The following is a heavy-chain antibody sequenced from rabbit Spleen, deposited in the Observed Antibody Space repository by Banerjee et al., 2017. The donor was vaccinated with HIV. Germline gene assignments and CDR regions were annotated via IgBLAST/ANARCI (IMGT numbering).Heavy chain of an antibody. J-gene: IGHJ2*01. Sequence: QEQLKESGGGLVKPGASLTLTCTASGFSFSSNWICWVRQAPGKGLEWIACIDTNDGDTDYANWPKGRFTISKTSSTTVTLQMTSLTAADTATYFCARNYVNAFDPWGQGTLVTVS. CDR2: IDTNDGDT. V-gene: IGHV1S45*01. CDR1: GFSFSSNW. D-gene: IGHD1-1*01. CDR3: ARNYVNAFDP.